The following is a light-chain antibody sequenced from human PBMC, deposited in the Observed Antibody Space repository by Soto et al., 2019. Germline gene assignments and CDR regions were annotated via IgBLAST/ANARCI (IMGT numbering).Light chain of an antibody. CDR1: QNLVGSDGNSY. CDR3: MQTSQVPRT. J-gene: IGKJ1*01. V-gene: IGKV2-24*01. CDR2: KVS. Sequence: DIVMTQTPLSSPVTLGQPASISCRSSQNLVGSDGNSYLSWLQQRPGQPPRLLTYKVSHRFSWVPARFSGSGAGPDSTLKISRVEADDVGVYYCMQTSQVPRTFGQGTKVAIK.